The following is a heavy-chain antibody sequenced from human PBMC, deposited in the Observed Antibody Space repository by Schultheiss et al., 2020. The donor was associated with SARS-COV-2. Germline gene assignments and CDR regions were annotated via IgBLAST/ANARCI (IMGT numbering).Heavy chain of an antibody. Sequence: GGSLRLSCAASGFTFSRFAITWVRQAPGKGLEWVSAISGSGLKTYYADSVQGRFRSSRDNANNTTSLQMNSLKVEDTAVYYCAKGRVLPADQPHYFESWGQGTLVTVSS. CDR3: AKGRVLPADQPHYFES. V-gene: IGHV3-23*01. D-gene: IGHD2-2*01. CDR1: GFTFSRFA. J-gene: IGHJ4*02. CDR2: ISGSGLKT.